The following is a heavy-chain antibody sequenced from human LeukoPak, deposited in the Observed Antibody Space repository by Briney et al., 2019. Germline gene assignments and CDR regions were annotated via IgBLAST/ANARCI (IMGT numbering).Heavy chain of an antibody. CDR1: GFTFSSYG. D-gene: IGHD4-17*01. CDR2: ISYDGSNK. Sequence: GGSLRLSCAASGFTFSSYGMHWVRQAPGKGLEWVAVISYDGSNKYYADSVKGRFTISRDNSKNTLYLQMNSLRAEDTAVYYCAKQAFTVTPVFHYWGQGTLVTVSS. CDR3: AKQAFTVTPVFHY. J-gene: IGHJ4*02. V-gene: IGHV3-30*18.